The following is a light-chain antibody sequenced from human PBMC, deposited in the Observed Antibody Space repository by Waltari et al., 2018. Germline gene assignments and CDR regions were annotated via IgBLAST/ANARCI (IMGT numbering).Light chain of an antibody. V-gene: IGLV3-21*01. J-gene: IGLJ1*01. CDR3: QVWDANTDPGV. Sequence: SYVLTQPPSVSVAPGETARLTCGGNNIESKRVHWYRQRPGQAPVLVISYDSDRPPGIPDRLSGSNSGNTATLTISRVEAGDEADYYCQVWDANTDPGVFGTGTEVTVL. CDR1: NIESKR. CDR2: YDS.